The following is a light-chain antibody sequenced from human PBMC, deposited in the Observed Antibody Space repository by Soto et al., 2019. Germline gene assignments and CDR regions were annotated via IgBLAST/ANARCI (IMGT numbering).Light chain of an antibody. CDR3: QHYYDWLTWA. J-gene: IGKJ1*01. CDR1: QSVGTY. Sequence: EIVMTQSPATLSVSPGERATLSCRASQSVGTYLAWYQQRPGQAPRLLIYGASTRATGIPARFSGSGFGTDFTLTITSLQSEDFAAYYFQHYYDWLTWAFGQGTKVEIK. CDR2: GAS. V-gene: IGKV3-15*01.